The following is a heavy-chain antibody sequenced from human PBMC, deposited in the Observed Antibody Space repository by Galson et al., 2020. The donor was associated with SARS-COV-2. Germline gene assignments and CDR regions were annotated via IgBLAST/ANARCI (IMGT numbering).Heavy chain of an antibody. D-gene: IGHD7-27*01. CDR1: GFTFSDHY. CDR3: ARLQVPSGDGWFVDL. V-gene: IGHV3-11*01. J-gene: IGHJ2*01. Sequence: GGSPRLSCAASGFTFSDHYMAWIRQPPGKGLELVAYTGTTGTTIQYGDSARGRFTISRDNAKNQLYLQMNILRVEDAALYYCARLQVPSGDGWFVDLWGRGTLVTVSS. CDR2: TGTTGTTI.